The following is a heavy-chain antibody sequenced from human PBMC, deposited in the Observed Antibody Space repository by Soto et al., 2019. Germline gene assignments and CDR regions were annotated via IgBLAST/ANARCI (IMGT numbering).Heavy chain of an antibody. J-gene: IGHJ5*02. D-gene: IGHD6-19*01. Sequence: LRLSCAASGFTFSGSAMTWVPQAPGKWLEYVSSITSSGSEVFHAASVKGRFTMSRDNSTNMLYLQMNSLRAEDTAVHYCAKEGYESGWYWASWGQGALVAVSS. CDR1: GFTFSGSA. V-gene: IGHV3-23*01. CDR3: AKEGYESGWYWAS. CDR2: ITSSGSEV.